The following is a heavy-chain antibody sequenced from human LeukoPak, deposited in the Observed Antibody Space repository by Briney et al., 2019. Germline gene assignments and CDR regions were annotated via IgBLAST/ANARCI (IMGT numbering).Heavy chain of an antibody. V-gene: IGHV3-23*01. CDR3: AKVWYGDYEMYFDY. CDR2: ISGSGGGT. J-gene: IGHJ4*02. CDR1: GFTFSSFA. D-gene: IGHD4-17*01. Sequence: PGRSLRLSCAASGFTFSSFAMSWVRQTPGKGLEWVSGISGSGGGTYYADSMKGRFTISRDNSKNTLYLQINSLRAEDTAVYYCAKVWYGDYEMYFDYWGQGTLVTVSS.